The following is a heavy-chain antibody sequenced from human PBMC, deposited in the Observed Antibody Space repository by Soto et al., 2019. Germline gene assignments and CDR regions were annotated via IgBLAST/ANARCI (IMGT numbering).Heavy chain of an antibody. CDR3: ATPGLGTVRYFFHD. V-gene: IGHV3-23*01. J-gene: IGHJ4*02. CDR1: GFTSSSCA. CDR2: ISASGGST. Sequence: EVQLLGSGGGLVQPGGSLRLSCVASGFTSSSCAMRWVRQAPGKGLEWVSGISASGGSTYYADSVKGRFTISRDNSKNTLYLQMNSLRAEATAVYYCATPGLGTVRYFFHDWGQGTLVTVSS. D-gene: IGHD2-8*02.